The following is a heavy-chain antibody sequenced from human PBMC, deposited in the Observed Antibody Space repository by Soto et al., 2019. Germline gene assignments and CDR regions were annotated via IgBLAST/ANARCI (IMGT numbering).Heavy chain of an antibody. CDR2: ISSSSSYI. CDR1: GFTFSSYS. V-gene: IGHV3-21*01. J-gene: IGHJ5*02. CDR3: VRDVDFSSGWYFWFDP. D-gene: IGHD6-19*01. Sequence: EVQLVESGGGLVKPGGSLRLSCAASGFTFSSYSMNWVRQAPGKGLEWVSSISSSSSYIYYADSVKGRFTISRDNANNALYLKMNNMRAEDTALYYCVRDVDFSSGWYFWFDPWGQGTLVTVSS.